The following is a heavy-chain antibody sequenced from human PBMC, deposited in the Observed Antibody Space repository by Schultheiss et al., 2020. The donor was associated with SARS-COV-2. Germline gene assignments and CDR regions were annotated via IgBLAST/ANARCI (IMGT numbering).Heavy chain of an antibody. CDR2: ISYDGSNK. D-gene: IGHD6-13*01. Sequence: GESLKISCAASGFTFSSYAMHWVRQAPGKGLEWVAVISYDGSNKYYADSVKGRFTISRDNSKNTLYLQMNSLRAEDTAVYYCARDGRSWYDYYYYGMDVWGQGTTVTVSS. J-gene: IGHJ6*02. CDR1: GFTFSSYA. CDR3: ARDGRSWYDYYYYGMDV. V-gene: IGHV3-30*01.